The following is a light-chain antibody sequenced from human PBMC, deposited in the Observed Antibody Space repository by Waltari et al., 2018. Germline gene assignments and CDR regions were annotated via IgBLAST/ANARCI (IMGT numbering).Light chain of an antibody. CDR3: QQSYGTPPNG. J-gene: IGKJ5*01. CDR1: RSIHSF. CDR2: AAS. Sequence: DIQMTQSPSSLSASIVDRVTITCRTSRSIHSFLNWYQQKPGKAPKLLLYAASNLQTDVPSRFSGSGSGTEYTLTISSLQPEDFATYYCQQSYGTPPNGFGQGTRLDI. V-gene: IGKV1-39*01.